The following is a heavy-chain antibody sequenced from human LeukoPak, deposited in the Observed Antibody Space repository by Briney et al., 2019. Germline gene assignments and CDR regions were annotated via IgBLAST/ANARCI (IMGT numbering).Heavy chain of an antibody. V-gene: IGHV3-23*01. D-gene: IGHD4-23*01. CDR2: ISDSGGST. Sequence: GGSLRLSCAASGFTFSSYAMSWVRQAPGKGLEWVSVISDSGGSTYYADSVKGRFTIYRDYSKNTLYLQMNSLRAEDTAVYYCVVTFQRGAFDIWGQGTMVTVSS. CDR1: GFTFSSYA. CDR3: VVTFQRGAFDI. J-gene: IGHJ3*02.